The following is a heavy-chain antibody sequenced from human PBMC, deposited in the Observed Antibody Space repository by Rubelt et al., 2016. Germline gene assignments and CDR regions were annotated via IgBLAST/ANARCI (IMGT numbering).Heavy chain of an antibody. CDR1: GFTFTSSA. J-gene: IGHJ5*02. Sequence: QMQLVQSGPEVKKPGTSVKVSCKASGFTFTSSAMQWVRQARGRRLEWIGWIVVGSGNTIAARRFWEGVAFTRDMSTSRADMGLSRRRSEDTAVYYCARERSSWDWFDPWGQGTLVTVSS. D-gene: IGHD6-13*01. CDR3: ARERSSWDWFDP. V-gene: IGHV1-58*02. CDR2: IVVGSGNT.